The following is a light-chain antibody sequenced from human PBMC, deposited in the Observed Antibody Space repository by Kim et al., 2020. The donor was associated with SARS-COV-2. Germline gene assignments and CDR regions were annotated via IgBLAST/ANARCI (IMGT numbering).Light chain of an antibody. Sequence: QSITNSCTGTSSDIGYYDFVYWYQQHPGKAPKLMIYDVSNRPSGVSSRFSGSKSGNRDSLTISGLQAEDEADYYCSSYTSTSTLVIFGGGTQLTVL. CDR3: SSYTSTSTLVI. CDR2: DVS. J-gene: IGLJ2*01. V-gene: IGLV2-14*03. CDR1: SSDIGYYDF.